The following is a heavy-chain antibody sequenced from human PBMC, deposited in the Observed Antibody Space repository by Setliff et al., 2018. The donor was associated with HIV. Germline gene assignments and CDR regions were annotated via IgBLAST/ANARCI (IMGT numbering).Heavy chain of an antibody. D-gene: IGHD3-3*01. CDR3: AREMGLFFDFWSGL. CDR2: VNSDGSRT. J-gene: IGHJ3*01. V-gene: IGHV3-74*01. Sequence: GGSLRLSCAASGFTFSSYWMHWVRQAPGKGLVWVSRVNSDGSRTSYADSVKGRFTISRDNAKNTLYLQMSSLRAEDTAVYYCAREMGLFFDFWSGLWGQGTMVTVSS. CDR1: GFTFSSYW.